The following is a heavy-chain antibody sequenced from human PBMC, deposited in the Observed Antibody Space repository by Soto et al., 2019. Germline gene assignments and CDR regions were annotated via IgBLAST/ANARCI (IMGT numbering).Heavy chain of an antibody. D-gene: IGHD3-10*01. V-gene: IGHV3-74*01. J-gene: IGHJ6*02. Sequence: EVQLVESGGGLVQPGGSLRLSCAASGFTFNNYWIHWVRQAPGKGLMWVSRINGDGTTTNYADSVRGRFAISRDNAEKTVYLQMNSLSAEDTALYYCARGVRGHYGKDVWGQGTTVTVSS. CDR2: INGDGTTT. CDR3: ARGVRGHYGKDV. CDR1: GFTFNNYW.